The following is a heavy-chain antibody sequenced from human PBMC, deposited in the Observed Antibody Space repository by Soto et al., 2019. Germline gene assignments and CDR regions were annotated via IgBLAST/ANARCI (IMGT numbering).Heavy chain of an antibody. CDR3: AAIQFSDTAMGSVDY. CDR1: GGTFSSYA. D-gene: IGHD5-18*01. CDR2: IIPIFGTA. J-gene: IGHJ4*02. Sequence: GASVKVSCKASGGTFSSYAISWVRQAPGQGLEWMGGIIPIFGTANYAQKFQGRVTITADESTSTAYMELSSLRSEDTAVYYCAAIQFSDTAMGSVDYWGQGTLVTVSS. V-gene: IGHV1-69*13.